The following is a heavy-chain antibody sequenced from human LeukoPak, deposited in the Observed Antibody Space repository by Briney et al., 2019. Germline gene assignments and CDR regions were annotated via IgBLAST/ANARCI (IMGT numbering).Heavy chain of an antibody. CDR1: VFTIEYHV. V-gene: IGHV3-23*01. CDR2: QSGSGHNT. Sequence: TGGSLRLSCEASVFTIEYHVMTWVRQAPGKGPEWVASQSGSGHNTYYSESVRGRFAISRDNSKNTVFLQMNSLRVEDTAIYYCATDWTLRGVPTFFDPWGQGTVVSVSS. CDR3: ATDWTLRGVPTFFDP. D-gene: IGHD3-10*01. J-gene: IGHJ5*02.